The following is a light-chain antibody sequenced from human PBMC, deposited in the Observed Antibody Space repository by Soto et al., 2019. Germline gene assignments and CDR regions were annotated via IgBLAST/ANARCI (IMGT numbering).Light chain of an antibody. Sequence: DIQITHSPSTLSASVGDRVTISCRASQSISSWLAWYQQKPGKAPKLLIYKASSLESGVPSRFSGSGSGTEFTLTISSLQPDDFATYYCQQYNSYSQTFGQGTKVEIK. J-gene: IGKJ1*01. CDR3: QQYNSYSQT. CDR1: QSISSW. V-gene: IGKV1-5*03. CDR2: KAS.